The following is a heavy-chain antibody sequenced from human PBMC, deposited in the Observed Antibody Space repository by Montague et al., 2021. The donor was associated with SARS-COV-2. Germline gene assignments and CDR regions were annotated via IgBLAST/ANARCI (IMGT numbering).Heavy chain of an antibody. CDR1: GFTFSSYA. Sequence: SLRLSCAASGFTFSSYAMHWVRQAPGKGLEWVAVISYDGSNKYYADSVKGRFTISSDNAKNSLYLQMNSLMVENTAVYYGARDGYVSGSYVSGLDVWGQGTTVTVS. V-gene: IGHV3-30-3*01. J-gene: IGHJ6*02. D-gene: IGHD3-10*01. CDR2: ISYDGSNK. CDR3: ARDGYVSGSYVSGLDV.